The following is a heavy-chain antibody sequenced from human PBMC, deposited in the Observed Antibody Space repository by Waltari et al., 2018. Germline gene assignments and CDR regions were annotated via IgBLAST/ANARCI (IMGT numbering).Heavy chain of an antibody. D-gene: IGHD1-1*01. CDR1: GFTSRSYG. V-gene: IGHV3-30*18. CDR2: ISNDGRNK. CDR3: AKAGGRNWNPLDP. J-gene: IGHJ5*02. Sequence: QVQLVESGGGVVQPGRSLRLSCAASGFTSRSYGMHLVRQTPGKGLEWLALISNDGRNKYYADSVKGRFTISSDNAKNTLYLQMNGLRTEDTAVYYCAKAGGRNWNPLDPWGQGTLVTVSS.